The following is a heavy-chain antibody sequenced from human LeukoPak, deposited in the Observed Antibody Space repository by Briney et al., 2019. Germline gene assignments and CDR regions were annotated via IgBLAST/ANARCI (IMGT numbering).Heavy chain of an antibody. CDR1: GYRFTSYW. V-gene: IGHV5-51*01. J-gene: IGHJ4*02. D-gene: IGHD6-19*01. CDR2: IYPGDSDA. CDR3: ARLEWGVAGQSFDY. Sequence: GESLKISCKGSGYRFTSYWIGWVRQMPGKGLEWMGIIYPGDSDARYSPSFQGQVTISADTSISTAYLQWSSLKASDTSMYYCARLEWGVAGQSFDYWGQGTLVTVSS.